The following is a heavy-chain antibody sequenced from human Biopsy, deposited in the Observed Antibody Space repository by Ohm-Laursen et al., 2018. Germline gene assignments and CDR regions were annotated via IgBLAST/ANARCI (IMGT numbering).Heavy chain of an antibody. D-gene: IGHD3-22*01. CDR2: LYSSGST. CDR1: GGSLRIYY. CDR3: ARDYDTSGYYYVS. J-gene: IGHJ5*02. Sequence: SETLSLPCPVSGGSLRIYYWRWIRQPAGKGLEWIGRLYSSGSTNYNPSLKSRVTLSMDTSKRQFSLKLSLVTAADTAVYYCARDYDTSGYYYVSWGQGTLVTVSS. V-gene: IGHV4-4*07.